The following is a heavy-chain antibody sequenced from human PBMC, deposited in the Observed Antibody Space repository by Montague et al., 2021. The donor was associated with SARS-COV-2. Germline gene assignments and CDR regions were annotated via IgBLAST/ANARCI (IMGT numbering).Heavy chain of an antibody. CDR3: ARLGDGVVPSPILGVGPYYSYYYMDV. CDR1: GGSFSTYS. CDR2: IHHGGST. Sequence: SETLSLTCAVHGGSFSTYSWNWNRQPPGKGLEWIGEIHHGGSTNXNPSLKSRVTISADTSKNQFSLKLTSVAAADTAVYYCARLGDGVVPSPILGVGPYYSYYYMDVWGKGTTVTVSS. J-gene: IGHJ6*03. V-gene: IGHV4-34*01. D-gene: IGHD3-10*01.